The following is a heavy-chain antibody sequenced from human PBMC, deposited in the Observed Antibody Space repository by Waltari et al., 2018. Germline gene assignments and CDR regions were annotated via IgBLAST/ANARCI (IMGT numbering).Heavy chain of an antibody. CDR2: IFHRGIP. D-gene: IGHD2-15*01. CDR1: GYSISSGYY. J-gene: IGHJ4*02. Sequence: QVRLQESGPRLVKPSETLSLTCAVSGYSISSGYYWGWIRQPPGKGREWIGSIFHRGIPYYHPSLKSRVTISVATSKNQFSLRLSSVTAADTAVYYCAREGHYCSGGSCYSDYWGQGTLVTVSS. V-gene: IGHV4-38-2*02. CDR3: AREGHYCSGGSCYSDY.